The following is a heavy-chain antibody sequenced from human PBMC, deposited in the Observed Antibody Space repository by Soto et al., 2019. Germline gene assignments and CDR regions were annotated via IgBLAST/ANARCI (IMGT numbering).Heavy chain of an antibody. CDR1: GFTFSNYG. CDR2: IWFDGSNK. CDR3: ARERGPRLPDY. D-gene: IGHD3-16*01. J-gene: IGHJ4*02. Sequence: QVQLVESGGGVVQPGRSLRLSCTTSGFTFSNYGMYWVRQAPGKGLEWVAAIWFDGSNKYYADSVKGRFTIFKDNSKNTLFLQMNSPRAEDTAVYYCARERGPRLPDYWGQGTLVTVSS. V-gene: IGHV3-33*01.